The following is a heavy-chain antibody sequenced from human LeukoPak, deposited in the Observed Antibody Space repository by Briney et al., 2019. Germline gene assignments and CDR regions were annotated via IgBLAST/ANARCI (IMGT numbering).Heavy chain of an antibody. Sequence: NPSETLSLTCAVYGGSFSGYYWSWIRQPPGKGLEWMGEINHSGSTNYNPSLKSRVTMSVDTSKNQFSLKLSSVTAADTAVYYCARGGGYGSGNAFDIWGQGTMVTVSS. J-gene: IGHJ3*02. V-gene: IGHV4-34*01. CDR2: INHSGST. CDR3: ARGGGYGSGNAFDI. D-gene: IGHD3-10*01. CDR1: GGSFSGYY.